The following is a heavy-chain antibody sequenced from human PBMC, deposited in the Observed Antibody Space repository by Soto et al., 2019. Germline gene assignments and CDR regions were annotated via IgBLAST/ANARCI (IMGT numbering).Heavy chain of an antibody. D-gene: IGHD3-16*02. CDR3: ARDLAWGELSLSTLDY. CDR1: GFTFSSYG. Sequence: QVQLVESGGGVVQPGRSLRLSCAASGFTFSSYGMHWVRQAPGKGLEWVAVIWYDGSNKYYADSVKGRFTISRDNSKNTLYRQMNSLRAEDTAVYYCARDLAWGELSLSTLDYWGQGTLVTVSS. V-gene: IGHV3-33*01. J-gene: IGHJ4*02. CDR2: IWYDGSNK.